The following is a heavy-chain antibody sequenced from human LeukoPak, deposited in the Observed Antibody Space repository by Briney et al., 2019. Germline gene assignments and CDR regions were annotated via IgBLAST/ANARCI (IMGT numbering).Heavy chain of an antibody. V-gene: IGHV4-59*01. J-gene: IGHJ4*02. CDR1: GCSISNYY. CDR2: IYYSGST. CDR3: ARIANNGYYLFDY. Sequence: SETLSLTCTVSGCSISNYYWSWIRQPPGKGLEWIGYIYYSGSTNYNPSLKSRVTISVDTPNNQFSLKVSSLTAADTAVYFCARIANNGYYLFDYWGQGILVTVSS. D-gene: IGHD3-22*01.